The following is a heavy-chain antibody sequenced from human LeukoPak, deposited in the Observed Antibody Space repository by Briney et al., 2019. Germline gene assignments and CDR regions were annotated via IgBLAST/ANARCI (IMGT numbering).Heavy chain of an antibody. Sequence: PGRSLRLSCAASGFTFSSYAMHWVRQAPGKGLEWVAVISYDGSNKYYADSVKGRFTISRDNSKNTLYLQMNSLRTEDTAVYYRARGLSGYASSLGYWGQGTLVTVSS. J-gene: IGHJ4*02. D-gene: IGHD6-6*01. CDR2: ISYDGSNK. CDR3: ARGLSGYASSLGY. CDR1: GFTFSSYA. V-gene: IGHV3-30*04.